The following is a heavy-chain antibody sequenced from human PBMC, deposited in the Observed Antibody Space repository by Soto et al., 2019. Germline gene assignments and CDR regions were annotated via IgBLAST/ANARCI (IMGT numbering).Heavy chain of an antibody. Sequence: DVQLVESGGGLVQPGGSLRLSCEASGFSFSSYSMNWVRHAPGKGLEWLSYISSTSSTIYYADSVKGRFTISRDNVKNSLYLQMISLRAEDTAMYYCTREAAIYNYDSSGYYMFWGQGTMVTVSP. D-gene: IGHD3-22*01. CDR3: TREAAIYNYDSSGYYMF. V-gene: IGHV3-48*01. CDR1: GFSFSSYS. CDR2: ISSTSSTI. J-gene: IGHJ3*01.